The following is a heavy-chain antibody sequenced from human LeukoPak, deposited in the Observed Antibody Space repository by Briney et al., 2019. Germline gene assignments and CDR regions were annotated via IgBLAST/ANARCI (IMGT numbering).Heavy chain of an antibody. CDR2: IYYSGST. CDR3: ARLAPYYYDSSGYP. J-gene: IGHJ5*02. Sequence: PSETLSLTCTVPGGSISSSSYYWGWIRQPPGKGLEWIGSIYYSGSTYYNPSLKSRVTISVDTSKNQFSLKLSSVTAADTAVYYCARLAPYYYDSSGYPWGQGTLVTVSS. CDR1: GGSISSSSYY. D-gene: IGHD3-22*01. V-gene: IGHV4-39*01.